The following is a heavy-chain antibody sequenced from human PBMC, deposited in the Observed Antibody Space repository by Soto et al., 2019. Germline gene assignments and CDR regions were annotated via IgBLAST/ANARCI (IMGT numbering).Heavy chain of an antibody. J-gene: IGHJ4*02. CDR3: ARDTTIAVAGREDY. CDR1: GYTFTDYF. Sequence: ASVKVSCKASGYTFTDYFIHWVRQAPGQGFEWMGWINPNSRGTNYAQKFQGRVTMTRDTSNSTAYMELSRLRSDDTAVYYCARDTTIAVAGREDYWGQGTLVTVSS. CDR2: INPNSRGT. V-gene: IGHV1-2*02. D-gene: IGHD6-19*01.